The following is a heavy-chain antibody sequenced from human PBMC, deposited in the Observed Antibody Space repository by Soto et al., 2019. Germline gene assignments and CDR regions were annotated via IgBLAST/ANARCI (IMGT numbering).Heavy chain of an antibody. CDR1: GFTFRNHG. Sequence: QEQLVESGGGVVQPGGSLRLSCEGSGFTFRNHGMHWIRQPPGKGLEWLAVIWYDGSEKYYAESVKGRFTISRDNSKNTLYLQMSSLTADDTATYYCARWSNHKVVAPWGQGTVVAVS. J-gene: IGHJ5*02. V-gene: IGHV3-33*01. CDR2: IWYDGSEK. D-gene: IGHD2-15*01. CDR3: ARWSNHKVVAP.